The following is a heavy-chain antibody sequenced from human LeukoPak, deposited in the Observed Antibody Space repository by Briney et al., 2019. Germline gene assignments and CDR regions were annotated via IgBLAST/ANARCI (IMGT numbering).Heavy chain of an antibody. Sequence: GGSLRLSCATSGFSVSNNYMSWVRQAPGKGLEWVSVISSAGDTYYADSVKGRFSISRDTSKDTVFLEMNSLRAEDTAVYYCARVGYGSSWGERYYFDHWGQGAQVTVSS. D-gene: IGHD6-13*01. CDR3: ARVGYGSSWGERYYFDH. V-gene: IGHV3-66*01. CDR1: GFSVSNNY. J-gene: IGHJ4*02. CDR2: ISSAGDT.